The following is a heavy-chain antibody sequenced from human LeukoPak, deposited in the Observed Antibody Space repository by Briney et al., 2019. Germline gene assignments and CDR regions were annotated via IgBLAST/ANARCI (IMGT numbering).Heavy chain of an antibody. CDR2: MNPNSGNT. J-gene: IGHJ6*03. CDR1: GYTFTSYD. D-gene: IGHD6-6*01. CDR3: ARQSPIPGFSSAYYYYYYMDV. Sequence: ASVTVSFKASGYTFTSYDINWVRQATGQGLEWMGWMNPNSGNTGYAQKFQGRVTMTRNTSISTAYMELSSLRSEDTAVYYCARQSPIPGFSSAYYYYYYMDVWGKGTTVTVSS. V-gene: IGHV1-8*01.